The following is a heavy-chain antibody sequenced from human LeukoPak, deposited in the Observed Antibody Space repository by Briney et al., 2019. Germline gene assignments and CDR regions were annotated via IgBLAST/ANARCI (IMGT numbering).Heavy chain of an antibody. CDR1: GFTFSSYW. CDR2: IKQDGSEK. Sequence: GGSLRLSCAASGFTFSSYWMSWVRQAPGKGLGWVANIKQDGSEKYYVDSVKGRFTISRDNAKNSLYLQMNSLRAEDTAVYYCARALGDYYYYYMDVWGKGTTVTVSS. D-gene: IGHD7-27*01. V-gene: IGHV3-7*01. CDR3: ARALGDYYYYYMDV. J-gene: IGHJ6*03.